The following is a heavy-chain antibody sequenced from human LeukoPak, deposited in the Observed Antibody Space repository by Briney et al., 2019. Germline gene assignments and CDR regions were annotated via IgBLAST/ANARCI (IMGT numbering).Heavy chain of an antibody. D-gene: IGHD2-2*01. CDR3: AKGEIPAAQFDY. V-gene: IGHV3-23*01. Sequence: QTGGSLRLSCAASGFTFSSYAMSWVRQAPGKWLEWVSAISGSGGSTYYADSVKGRFTISRDNSKNTLYLQMNSLRAEDTAVYYCAKGEIPAAQFDYWGQGTLVTVSS. CDR1: GFTFSSYA. CDR2: ISGSGGST. J-gene: IGHJ4*02.